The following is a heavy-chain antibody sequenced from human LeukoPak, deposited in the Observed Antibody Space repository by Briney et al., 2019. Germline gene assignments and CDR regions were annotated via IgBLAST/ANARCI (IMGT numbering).Heavy chain of an antibody. CDR1: GYTFTGYY. Sequence: ASVKVSCKASGYTFTGYYIHWVRQAPGQGLEWMGWINPNSGGTNYAQKFQGRVTMTRDTSISTAYMELSRLRSDDTAVYYCARGQYIYGDYRYYMDVWGKGTTVTISS. D-gene: IGHD4-17*01. V-gene: IGHV1-2*02. J-gene: IGHJ6*03. CDR2: INPNSGGT. CDR3: ARGQYIYGDYRYYMDV.